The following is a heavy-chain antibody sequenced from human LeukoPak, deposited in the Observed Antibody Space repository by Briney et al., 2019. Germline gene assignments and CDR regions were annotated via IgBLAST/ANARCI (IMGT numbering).Heavy chain of an antibody. CDR2: INPNSGGT. D-gene: IGHD2-2*01. Sequence: ASVKVSCKASGYTFTGYYMHWVRQAPGQGLEWMGWINPNSGGTNYAQKFQGRVTMTRDTSISTAYMELSRLRSDDTAVYYCASPYCSGTSCYSWFDPWGQGTLVTVSS. V-gene: IGHV1-2*02. J-gene: IGHJ5*02. CDR1: GYTFTGYY. CDR3: ASPYCSGTSCYSWFDP.